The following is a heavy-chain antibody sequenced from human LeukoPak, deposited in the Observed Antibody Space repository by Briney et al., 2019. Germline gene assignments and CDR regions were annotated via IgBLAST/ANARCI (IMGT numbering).Heavy chain of an antibody. J-gene: IGHJ4*02. CDR2: ISDSGSDV. D-gene: IGHD3-10*01. V-gene: IGHV3-11*01. CDR1: GFTFSDYY. CDR3: ARARGAGPGAYFDY. Sequence: PGGSLKLSCAASGFTFSDYYMSWIRQAPGKGLECISYISDSGSDVNYADSVKGRFTISRDNAKNSLYLQMNGLRAEDTAVYYCARARGAGPGAYFDYWGQGTLVTVSS.